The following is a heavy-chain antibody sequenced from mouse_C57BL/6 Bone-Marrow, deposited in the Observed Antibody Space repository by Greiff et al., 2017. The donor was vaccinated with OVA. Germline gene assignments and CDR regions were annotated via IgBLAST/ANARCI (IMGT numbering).Heavy chain of an antibody. D-gene: IGHD2-10*02. CDR3: ARGGYGGDY. V-gene: IGHV3-6*01. CDR2: ISYDGSN. Sequence: VQLKESGPGLVKPSQSLSLTCSVTGYSITSGYYWNWIRQFPGNKLEWMGYISYDGSNNYNPSLKNRISITRAPSKNQFFLKFNSVTTEDTATYYCARGGYGGDYWGQGTSVTVSS. CDR1: GYSITSGYY. J-gene: IGHJ4*01.